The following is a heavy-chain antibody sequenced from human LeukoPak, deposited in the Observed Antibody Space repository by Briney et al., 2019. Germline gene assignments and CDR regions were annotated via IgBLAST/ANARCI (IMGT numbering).Heavy chain of an antibody. CDR1: GGSISSGGYY. J-gene: IGHJ5*01. D-gene: IGHD3-3*01. Sequence: PSETLSLTCTVSGGSISSGGYYWSWIRQHPGKGLEWIGYIYYSGSTYYNPSLKSRVTISVGTSKNQFSLKLSSVTAADTAVYYYASTYYDFWSSYLGWFDPWGQGTLVTVPS. V-gene: IGHV4-31*03. CDR3: ASTYYDFWSSYLGWFDP. CDR2: IYYSGST.